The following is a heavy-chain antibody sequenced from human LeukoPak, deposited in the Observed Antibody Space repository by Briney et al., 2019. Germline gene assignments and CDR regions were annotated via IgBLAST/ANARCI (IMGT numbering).Heavy chain of an antibody. CDR1: GYTFTSYG. D-gene: IGHD3-10*01. Sequence: GASVKVSCKASGYTFTSYGISWVRQAPGQGLEWMGWISAYNGNTNYAQKLQGRVTMTTDTSTSTAYMELRSLRSDDTAVYYCARAYRSTMVRGAKSYFDYWGQGTLATVSS. J-gene: IGHJ4*02. CDR3: ARAYRSTMVRGAKSYFDY. CDR2: ISAYNGNT. V-gene: IGHV1-18*04.